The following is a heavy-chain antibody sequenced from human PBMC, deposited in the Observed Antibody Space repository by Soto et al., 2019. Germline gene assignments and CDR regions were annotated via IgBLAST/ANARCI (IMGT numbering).Heavy chain of an antibody. J-gene: IGHJ6*02. V-gene: IGHV5-51*01. CDR3: ARTPAAGKYYYGMAV. CDR2: IYPGDSDT. CDR1: GYSFTSYW. D-gene: IGHD6-13*01. Sequence: GESLKISCKGSGYSFTSYWIGWVRQMPGKGLEWMGIIYPGDSDTRYSPSFQGQVTISADKSISTAYLQWSSLKASDTAMYYCARTPAAGKYYYGMAVWGQGTTVTVSS.